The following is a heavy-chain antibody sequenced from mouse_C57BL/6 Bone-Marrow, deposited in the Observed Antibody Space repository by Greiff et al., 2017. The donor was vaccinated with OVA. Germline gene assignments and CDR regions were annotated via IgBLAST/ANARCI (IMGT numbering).Heavy chain of an antibody. J-gene: IGHJ1*03. CDR2: IRNKANNHAT. CDR1: GFTFSDAW. Sequence: EVKLVESGGGLVQPGGSMKLSCAASGFTFSDAWMDWVRQSPEKGLEWVAEIRNKANNHATYYAESVKGRFTISRDDSKSSVYLQMNSLRAEDTGIYYCTSLYYYGSSYDWYFDVWGTGTTVTVSS. D-gene: IGHD1-1*01. V-gene: IGHV6-6*01. CDR3: TSLYYYGSSYDWYFDV.